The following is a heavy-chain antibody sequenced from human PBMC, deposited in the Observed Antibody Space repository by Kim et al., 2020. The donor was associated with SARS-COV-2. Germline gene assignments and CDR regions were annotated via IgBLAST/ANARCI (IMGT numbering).Heavy chain of an antibody. D-gene: IGHD6-19*01. J-gene: IGHJ4*02. CDR1: GGSVSSGSYY. CDR2: IYYSGST. Sequence: SETLSLTCTVSGGSVSSGSYYWSWIRQPPGKGLEWIGYIYYSGSTNYNPSLKSRVTISVDTSKNQFSLKLSSVTAADTAVYYCASRIAVAGDYYFDYWGQGTLVTVSS. CDR3: ASRIAVAGDYYFDY. V-gene: IGHV4-61*01.